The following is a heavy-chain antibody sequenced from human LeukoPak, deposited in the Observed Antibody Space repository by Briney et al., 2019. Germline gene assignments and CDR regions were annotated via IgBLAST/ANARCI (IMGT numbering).Heavy chain of an antibody. CDR1: GGTLSSYT. J-gene: IGHJ4*02. V-gene: IGHV1-69*04. D-gene: IGHD6-19*01. CDR3: ARDVAVAGFFDY. Sequence: GASVKVSCKASGGTLSSYTISWVRQAPGQGLEWMGRIIPVLGIANYAQKFQGRVTITADKSTSTAYMELSSLRSEDTAVYYCARDVAVAGFFDYWGQGTLVTVSS. CDR2: IIPVLGIA.